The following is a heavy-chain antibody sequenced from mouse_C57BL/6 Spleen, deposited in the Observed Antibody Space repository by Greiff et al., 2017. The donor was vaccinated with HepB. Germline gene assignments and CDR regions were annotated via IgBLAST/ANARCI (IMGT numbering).Heavy chain of an antibody. D-gene: IGHD1-1*01. CDR2: ISYDGSN. CDR3: ARRDYYGSSYWFAY. Sequence: DVKLVESGPGLVKPSQSLSLTCSVTGYYITSGYYWNWIRQFPGNKLEWMGYISYDGSNNYNPSLKNRISITRDTSKNQFFLKLNSVTTEDTATYYCARRDYYGSSYWFAYWGQGTLVTVSA. CDR1: GYYITSGYY. V-gene: IGHV3-6*01. J-gene: IGHJ3*01.